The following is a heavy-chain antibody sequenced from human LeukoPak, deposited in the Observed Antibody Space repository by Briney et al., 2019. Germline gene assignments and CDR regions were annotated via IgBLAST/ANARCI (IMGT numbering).Heavy chain of an antibody. J-gene: IGHJ4*02. CDR3: ARPSGGISVDFDY. CDR2: VSYDGSNK. CDR1: GFTFSSYA. V-gene: IGHV3-30-3*01. Sequence: GRSLRLSCAASGFTFSSYAMHWVRQAPGKGLEWVAVVSYDGSNKYYADSVKGRFTISRDNSKNTLYLQMNSLRAEDTAVYYCARPSGGISVDFDYWGQRTLVTASS. D-gene: IGHD1-14*01.